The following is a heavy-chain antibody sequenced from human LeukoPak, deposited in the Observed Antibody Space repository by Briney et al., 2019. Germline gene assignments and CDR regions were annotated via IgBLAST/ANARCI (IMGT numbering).Heavy chain of an antibody. CDR3: VRSDWFDN. V-gene: IGHV3-74*03. CDR2: VNSDGRFT. J-gene: IGHJ5*02. CDR1: GFFFSNYG. Sequence: GGSLRLSCAASGFFFSNYGMHWVRQAPRKGLVWVSRVNSDGRFTKYADSVKGRFTISRDDAKNTLYLQMNSLRAEDTAMYYCVRSDWFDNWGQGTLVTVSS.